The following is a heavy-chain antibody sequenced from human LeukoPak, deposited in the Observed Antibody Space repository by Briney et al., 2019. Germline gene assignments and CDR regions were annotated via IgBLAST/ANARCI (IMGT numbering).Heavy chain of an antibody. CDR3: AREYSSGWPVGGMDV. Sequence: KPSETLSLTCTVSGGSIRSYYWSWIRQPPGKGLEWIGYIYYSGSTNYNPSLKSRVTISVDTSKNQFSLKLSSVTAADTAVYYCAREYSSGWPVGGMDVWGQGTTVTVSS. J-gene: IGHJ6*02. CDR1: GGSIRSYY. V-gene: IGHV4-59*01. D-gene: IGHD6-19*01. CDR2: IYYSGST.